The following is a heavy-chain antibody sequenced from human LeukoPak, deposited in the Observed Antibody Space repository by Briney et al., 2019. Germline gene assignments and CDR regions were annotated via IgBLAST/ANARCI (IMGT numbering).Heavy chain of an antibody. V-gene: IGHV3-53*01. Sequence: GGSLRLSCAASGFTVSSNYMSWVRQAPGKGLEWVSVIYSGGSTYYADSVKGRFTISRGNSKNTLYLQMNSLRAEDTAVYYCTTYYYDSSGYFYFDYWGQGTLVTVSS. CDR3: TTYYYDSSGYFYFDY. CDR1: GFTVSSNY. CDR2: IYSGGST. D-gene: IGHD3-22*01. J-gene: IGHJ4*02.